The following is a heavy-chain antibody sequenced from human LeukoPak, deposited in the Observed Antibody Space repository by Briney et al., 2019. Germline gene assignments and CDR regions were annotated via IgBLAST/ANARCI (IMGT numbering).Heavy chain of an antibody. Sequence: ASVKVSCKASGYTFTSYGISWVRQAPGQGLEWMGWISAYNGNANYAQKLQGRVTMTTDTSTSTAYMELRSLRSDDTAVYYCARDRASGWDFDYWGQGTLVTVSS. D-gene: IGHD6-19*01. CDR2: ISAYNGNA. CDR3: ARDRASGWDFDY. J-gene: IGHJ4*02. V-gene: IGHV1-18*01. CDR1: GYTFTSYG.